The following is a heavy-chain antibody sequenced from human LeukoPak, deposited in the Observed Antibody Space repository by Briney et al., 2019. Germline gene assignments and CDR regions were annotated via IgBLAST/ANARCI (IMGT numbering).Heavy chain of an antibody. V-gene: IGHV4-31*03. CDR1: GGSISSGGYY. CDR2: IYYSGSI. D-gene: IGHD3-9*01. J-gene: IGHJ4*02. CDR3: ASIPTRYDILTGYNFDY. Sequence: SQTLSLTCTVSGGSISSGGYYWSWIRQHPGKGLEWIGYIYYSGSIYYNPSLKSRVTISVDTSKNQFSLKLSSVTAADTAVYYCASIPTRYDILTGYNFDYWGQGTLVTVSS.